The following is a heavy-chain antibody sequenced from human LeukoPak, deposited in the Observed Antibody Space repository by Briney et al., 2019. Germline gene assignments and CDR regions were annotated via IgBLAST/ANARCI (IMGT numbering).Heavy chain of an antibody. CDR1: GGSISSSSYY. J-gene: IGHJ6*03. V-gene: IGHV4-39*01. CDR3: ARQNGSGRKYYYYYYMDV. Sequence: SETLSLTCTVSGGSISSSSYYWGWLRQPPGKGLEWIGSIYYSGSTYYNPSLKSRVTISVDTSKNQFSLKLSSVTAADTAVYYCARQNGSGRKYYYYYYMDVWGKGTTVTISS. CDR2: IYYSGST. D-gene: IGHD3-10*01.